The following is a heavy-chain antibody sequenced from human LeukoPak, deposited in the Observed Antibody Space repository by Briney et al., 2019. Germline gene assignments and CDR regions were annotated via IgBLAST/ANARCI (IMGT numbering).Heavy chain of an antibody. V-gene: IGHV3-20*04. CDR3: AFYSYGYRDFDY. Sequence: GGSLRLSCAASGFTFDDYGVSWVRQAPGKGLEWVSGINWNGGSTGYADSVKGRFTISRDNAKNSLYLQMNSLRAEDTALYYCAFYSYGYRDFDYWGQGTLVTVSS. J-gene: IGHJ4*02. CDR2: INWNGGST. CDR1: GFTFDDYG. D-gene: IGHD5-18*01.